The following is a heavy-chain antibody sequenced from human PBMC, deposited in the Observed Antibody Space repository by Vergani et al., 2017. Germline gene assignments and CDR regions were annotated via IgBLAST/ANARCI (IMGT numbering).Heavy chain of an antibody. D-gene: IGHD3-3*01. Sequence: QVQLQQWGAGLLKPSETLSLTCAVYGGSFSGYYWSWIRQPPGKGLEWIGEINHSGSTSYNPSLKSRVTISVDTSKNQFSLKLSSVTAADTAVYYCARGRVEWLHYYYMDVWGKGTTVTVSS. CDR1: GGSFSGYY. J-gene: IGHJ6*03. CDR2: INHSGST. V-gene: IGHV4-34*01. CDR3: ARGRVEWLHYYYMDV.